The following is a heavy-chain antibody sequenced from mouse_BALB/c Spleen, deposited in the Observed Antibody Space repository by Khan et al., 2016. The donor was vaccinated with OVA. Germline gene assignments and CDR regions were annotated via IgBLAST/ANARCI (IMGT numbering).Heavy chain of an antibody. CDR3: ARDDSRYSYAMDY. CDR1: GYSITSDYA. D-gene: IGHD2-4*01. CDR2: ISSSGST. V-gene: IGHV3-2*02. J-gene: IGHJ4*01. Sequence: VQLKQSGPGLVKPSQSLSLTCTVTGYSITSDYAWNWIRQFPGNKLEWMGYISSSGSTNYNPALKSRISITRDTSKNQFFLQLNSVTTEDTATYYYARDDSRYSYAMDYWGQGTSVTVSS.